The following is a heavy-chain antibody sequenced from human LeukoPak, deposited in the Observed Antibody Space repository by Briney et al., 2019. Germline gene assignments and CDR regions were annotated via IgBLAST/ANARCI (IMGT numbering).Heavy chain of an antibody. CDR3: ARDRGYNSFDY. V-gene: IGHV3-7*01. CDR1: GVTFSSLW. D-gene: IGHD3-10*01. CDR2: INPDGSVK. Sequence: GGSLRLSCAASGVTFSSLWMTWVRQAPGKGLEWVANINPDGSVKNYVDCMRGRFTISRDNAKNSLYLQMNSLRAEDTAVYYCARDRGYNSFDYWGQGTLVTVSS. J-gene: IGHJ4*02.